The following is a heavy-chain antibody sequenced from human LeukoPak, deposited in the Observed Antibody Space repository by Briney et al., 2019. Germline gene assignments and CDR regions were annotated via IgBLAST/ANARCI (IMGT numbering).Heavy chain of an antibody. CDR2: ISGSGSTI. CDR3: ARVGSSSSALLDY. J-gene: IGHJ4*02. CDR1: GFTFSDYY. D-gene: IGHD6-6*01. V-gene: IGHV3-11*04. Sequence: GGSLRLSCAASGFTFSDYYMSWIRQAPGKGREWVSYISGSGSTIYYADSVKGRFTISRDNAKNSLYLQMNSLRAEDTTVYYCARVGSSSSALLDYWGQGTLVTVSS.